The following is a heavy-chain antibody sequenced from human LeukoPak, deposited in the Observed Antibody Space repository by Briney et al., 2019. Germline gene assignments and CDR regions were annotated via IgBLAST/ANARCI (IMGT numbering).Heavy chain of an antibody. J-gene: IGHJ4*02. CDR2: IYYSGST. CDR3: ASSGGYSGDLDY. CDR1: GGSICSYY. V-gene: IGHV4-59*01. Sequence: SETLSLTCTVSGGSICSYYWSWIRQPPGKGLEWIGYIYYSGSTNYNPSLKSRVTISVDTSKNQFSLKLSSVTAADTAVYYCASSGGYSGDLDYWGQGTLVTVSS. D-gene: IGHD2-15*01.